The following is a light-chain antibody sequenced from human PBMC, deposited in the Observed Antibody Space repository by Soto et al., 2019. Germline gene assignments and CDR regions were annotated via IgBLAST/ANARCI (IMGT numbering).Light chain of an antibody. J-gene: IGKJ1*01. CDR3: HQYGSYRGT. CDR1: QSVSSSF. V-gene: IGKV3-20*01. CDR2: GAS. Sequence: TVLAQSPGTLAWPPGERATLSCRASQSVSSSFLAWYQQKPGQAPRRLIYGASSRATGMPERFSGSGSGTDSARAISRLEPEDFAVDYCHQYGSYRGTLSQGTKVDIK.